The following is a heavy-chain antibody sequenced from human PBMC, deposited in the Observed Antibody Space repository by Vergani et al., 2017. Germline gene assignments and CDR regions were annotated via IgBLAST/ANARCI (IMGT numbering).Heavy chain of an antibody. Sequence: EVQLLESGGGLVQPGGSLRLTCAASEFTFSNYAMNWVRQAPGKGLEWVSGISSSGVSAYYTDSVRGRFTISRDNSKNILFLQMNNLRTEDTAIYYCAKQYFVSGNYLFDYWGQGTLVTVSS. CDR3: AKQYFVSGNYLFDY. V-gene: IGHV3-23*01. CDR1: EFTFSNYA. D-gene: IGHD3-10*01. J-gene: IGHJ4*02. CDR2: ISSSGVSA.